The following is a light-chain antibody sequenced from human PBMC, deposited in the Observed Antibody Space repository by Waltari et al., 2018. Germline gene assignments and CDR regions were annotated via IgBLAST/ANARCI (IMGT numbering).Light chain of an antibody. Sequence: DIQMTQSPSSLSASVGDRVTITCRASQSISSYLNWYQQKPEKAPNLLIYAASSLQSGVPARFSGSGSGTDFTLNISSVQPEDVATYYCQQSYSTPFTFGPGTKVDIK. CDR3: QQSYSTPFT. J-gene: IGKJ3*01. CDR2: AAS. V-gene: IGKV1-39*01. CDR1: QSISSY.